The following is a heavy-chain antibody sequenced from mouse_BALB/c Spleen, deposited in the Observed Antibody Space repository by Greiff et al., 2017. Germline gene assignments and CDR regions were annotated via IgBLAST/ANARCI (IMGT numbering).Heavy chain of an antibody. Sequence: VKLVESGPGLVQPSQSLSITCTVSGFSLTSYGVHWVRQSPGKGLEWLGVIWSGGSTDYNAAFISRLSISKDNSKSQVFFKMNSLQANDTAIYYCARRELRRDAMDYWGQGTSVTVSS. CDR2: IWSGGST. D-gene: IGHD2-4*01. J-gene: IGHJ4*01. CDR3: ARRELRRDAMDY. V-gene: IGHV2-2*02. CDR1: GFSLTSYG.